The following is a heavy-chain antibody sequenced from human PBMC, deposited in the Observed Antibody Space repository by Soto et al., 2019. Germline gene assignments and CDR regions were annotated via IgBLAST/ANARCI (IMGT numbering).Heavy chain of an antibody. D-gene: IGHD5-12*01. CDR1: GFTFSSYW. J-gene: IGHJ4*02. V-gene: IGHV3-74*01. CDR3: ASGLPTFSSFDA. Sequence: EVQLVESGGGLVQPGESLRLSCAASGFTFSSYWMHWIRQAPGKGLVWVSRVSSDGSSTVYANSVKGRLTISRDNAKNTLYLQLNSLSDEDTAVYYCASGLPTFSSFDAWGQGTLVTVSS. CDR2: VSSDGSST.